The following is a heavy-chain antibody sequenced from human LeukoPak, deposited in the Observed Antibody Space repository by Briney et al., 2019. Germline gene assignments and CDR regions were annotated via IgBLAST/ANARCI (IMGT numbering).Heavy chain of an antibody. CDR1: GYSFTSYW. J-gene: IGHJ5*02. CDR3: ARRWNDVVSWFDP. CDR2: IYPGYSDT. Sequence: GESLEISCKGSGYSFTSYWIGWVRQMPGKGLEWMGIIYPGYSDTRYSPSFQGQVTISADKSISTAYLQWSSLKPSDTAMYYCARRWNDVVSWFDPWGQGTLVTVSS. D-gene: IGHD1-1*01. V-gene: IGHV5-51*01.